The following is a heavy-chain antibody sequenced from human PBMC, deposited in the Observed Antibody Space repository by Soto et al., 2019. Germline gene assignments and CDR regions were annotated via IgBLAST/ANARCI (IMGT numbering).Heavy chain of an antibody. D-gene: IGHD3-9*01. CDR3: FRGVAWSKGDY. CDR2: IYHTGST. V-gene: IGHV4-4*02. CDR1: GGSITSTNNW. J-gene: IGHJ4*02. Sequence: SETLSLTCTVSGGSITSTNNWWSWVRQPPGKGLEWIGEIYHTGSTNYNPSLKSRVTISVDNSKNQFSLNLNSVTAADTAVYYCFRGVAWSKGDYWGQGTLVTGSS.